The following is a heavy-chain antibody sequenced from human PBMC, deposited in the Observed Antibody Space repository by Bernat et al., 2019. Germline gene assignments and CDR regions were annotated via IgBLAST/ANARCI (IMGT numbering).Heavy chain of an antibody. CDR2: IKSKTDGGTT. CDR3: TTDLADYIWGSYRYLGWFDP. D-gene: IGHD3-16*02. CDR1: GFTFSNAW. J-gene: IGHJ5*02. V-gene: IGHV3-15*01. Sequence: EVQLVESGGGLVKPGGSLRLSCAASGFTFSNAWMSWVRQAPGKGLEWVGRIKSKTDGGTTDYAAPVKGRFTISSDDSKNTLDLQMNSLKTEDTAVYYCTTDLADYIWGSYRYLGWFDPWGQGTLVTVSS.